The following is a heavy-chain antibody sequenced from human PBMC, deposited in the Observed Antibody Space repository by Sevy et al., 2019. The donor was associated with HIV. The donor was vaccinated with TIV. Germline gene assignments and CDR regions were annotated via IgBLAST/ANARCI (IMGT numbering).Heavy chain of an antibody. V-gene: IGHV1-18*01. CDR2: VRARNGDT. CDR3: ARAYCSGGRCYSLAY. CDR1: GYTFHTYR. Sequence: ASVKVSCKASGYTFHTYRISWVRQAPGQGLELMGWVRARNGDTNYAQKLKGRVTMITDTSTSTAYMDLRSLRADDTAIYYCARAYCSGGRCYSLAYWGQGTLVTVSS. J-gene: IGHJ4*02. D-gene: IGHD2-15*01.